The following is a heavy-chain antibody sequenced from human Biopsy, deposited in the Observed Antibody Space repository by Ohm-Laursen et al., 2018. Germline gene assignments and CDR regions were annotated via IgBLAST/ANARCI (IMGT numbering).Heavy chain of an antibody. D-gene: IGHD2-2*01. V-gene: IGHV1-3*02. CDR1: GYTFTDYF. CDR2: SNAGNGNT. J-gene: IGHJ6*02. CDR3: ARDYQPYLVTIHYYYYGMDV. Sequence: SVKVSCKASGYTFTDYFLHWVRQAPGQRLEWMGWSNAGNGNTKYSQEFQGRVTITRDTSASTAYMELRSLRSDDTAVYYCARDYQPYLVTIHYYYYGMDVWGQGTTITVSS.